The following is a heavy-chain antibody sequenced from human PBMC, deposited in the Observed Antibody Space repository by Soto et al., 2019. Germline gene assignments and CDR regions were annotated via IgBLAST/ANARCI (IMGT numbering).Heavy chain of an antibody. CDR2: ITPMIGTT. CDR1: GGTFYTYA. CDR3: ARDVSLMTSVFGF. D-gene: IGHD3-10*01. J-gene: IGHJ4*02. Sequence: QVHLVQSGAEVKRPGSSVMVSCRASGGTFYTYAFTWVRQAPGQGLEWMGGITPMIGTTKYEQKFHGRVTFSAAECFSTAYMELTNVRSVDTAVYYCARDVSLMTSVFGFWGQGTLITVSS. V-gene: IGHV1-69*01.